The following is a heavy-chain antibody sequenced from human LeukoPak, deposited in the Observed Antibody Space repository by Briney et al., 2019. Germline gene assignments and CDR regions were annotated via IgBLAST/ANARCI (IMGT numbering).Heavy chain of an antibody. J-gene: IGHJ4*02. CDR2: IIPILGIA. D-gene: IGHD3-10*01. CDR1: GGTFSSYA. CDR3: ARASRGVPDATFDY. Sequence: ASVKVSCKASGGTFSSYAISWVRQAPGQGLEWMGRIIPILGIANYAQKFQGRVTITADKSTSTAYMELSSLRSEDTAVYYCARASRGVPDATFDYWGQGTLVTVSS. V-gene: IGHV1-69*04.